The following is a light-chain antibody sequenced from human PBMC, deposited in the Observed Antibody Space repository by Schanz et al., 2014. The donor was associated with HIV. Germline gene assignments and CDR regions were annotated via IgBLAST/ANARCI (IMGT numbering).Light chain of an antibody. CDR3: QQYYSYPRT. Sequence: ETVMTQSPAALSVTPGERATLSCRASQSISSNLAWYRQSPGQAPRLLIYGASTRASGVAARFSGSGSGTEFTLTISCLQSEDFATYFCQQYYSYPRTFGQGTKVETK. CDR2: GAS. J-gene: IGKJ1*01. CDR1: QSISSN. V-gene: IGKV3-15*01.